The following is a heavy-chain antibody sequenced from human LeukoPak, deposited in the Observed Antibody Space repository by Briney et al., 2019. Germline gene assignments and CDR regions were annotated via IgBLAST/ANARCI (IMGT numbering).Heavy chain of an antibody. CDR3: ARGGVVVPAALVGYYYYGMDV. Sequence: TVKVSCKASGGTFSSYAISWVRQAPGQGLEWMGGIIPIFGTANYAQKFQGRVTITADESTSTAYMELSSLRSEDTAVYYCARGGVVVPAALVGYYYYGMDVWGQGTTVTVSS. J-gene: IGHJ6*02. CDR2: IIPIFGTA. D-gene: IGHD2-2*01. CDR1: GGTFSSYA. V-gene: IGHV1-69*13.